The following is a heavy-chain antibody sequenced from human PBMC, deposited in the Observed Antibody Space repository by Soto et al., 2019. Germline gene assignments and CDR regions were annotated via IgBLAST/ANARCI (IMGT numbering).Heavy chain of an antibody. D-gene: IGHD1-26*01. CDR1: GGSISSGGYY. CDR2: IYYSGST. V-gene: IGHV4-31*03. J-gene: IGHJ4*02. Sequence: SETLSLTCTVSGGSISSGGYYWSWIRQHPGKGLEWIGYIYYSGSTYYNPSFKSRVTISLDTSKNQFSLKLSSVTAADTAVYYCARVISYGYFDYWGPGTLVTVSS. CDR3: ARVISYGYFDY.